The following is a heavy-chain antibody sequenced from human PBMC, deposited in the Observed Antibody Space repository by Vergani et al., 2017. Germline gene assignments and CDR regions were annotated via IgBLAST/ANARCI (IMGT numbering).Heavy chain of an antibody. CDR2: MYYSGST. CDR1: GYSISSSNW. Sequence: QVQLQESGPGLVKPSDTLSLTCAVSGYSISSSNWWGWIRQPPGKGLEWIGYMYYSGSTYYNPSLKSRVTMSVDTSQNQFSLKLSSVTAVDTAVYYCARMTSSGWYYFDYWGQGTLVTVSS. J-gene: IGHJ4*02. CDR3: ARMTSSGWYYFDY. D-gene: IGHD6-19*01. V-gene: IGHV4-28*01.